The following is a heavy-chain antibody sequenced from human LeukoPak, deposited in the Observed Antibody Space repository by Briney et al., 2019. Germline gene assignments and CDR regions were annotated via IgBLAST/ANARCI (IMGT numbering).Heavy chain of an antibody. D-gene: IGHD5-12*01. CDR3: ARALGLRGST. J-gene: IGHJ5*02. CDR1: GLTFSESW. CDR2: MYGDMREI. V-gene: IGHV3-74*01. Sequence: GGSLRLSCEASGLTFSESWMHWVRQIPGKGLVWLSRMYGDMREISYADSVKGRFTISRDNAKNTVYLQMSSLRGEDTAVYYCARALGLRGSTWGQGTLVTVSS.